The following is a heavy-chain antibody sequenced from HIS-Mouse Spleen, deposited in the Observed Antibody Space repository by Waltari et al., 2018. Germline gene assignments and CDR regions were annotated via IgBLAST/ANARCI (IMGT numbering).Heavy chain of an antibody. Sequence: EVQLVESGGGFVQLGGSRSSSCAASGFTLRSYWMHWVRQAPGKGLVWVSRINSDGSRTSYADSVKGRFTISRDNAKNTLYLQMNSLRAEDTVVYYCARDLELDAFDIWGQGTMVTVSS. CDR2: INSDGSRT. D-gene: IGHD1-1*01. J-gene: IGHJ3*02. CDR1: GFTLRSYW. V-gene: IGHV3-74*01. CDR3: ARDLELDAFDI.